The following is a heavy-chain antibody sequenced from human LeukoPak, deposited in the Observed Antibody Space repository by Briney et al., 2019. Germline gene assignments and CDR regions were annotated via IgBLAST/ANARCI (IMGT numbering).Heavy chain of an antibody. J-gene: IGHJ5*02. Sequence: PSETLSLTCAVYDGSFSGYYWSWIRQPPGKGLEWIGESNHSGTTNYNPSLKSRVTISVDTSKNQFSLKLSSVTAADTAVYYCAGDRQGYSSSWHRRGNNWFDPWGQGTLVTVSS. CDR1: DGSFSGYY. D-gene: IGHD6-13*01. CDR2: SNHSGTT. CDR3: AGDRQGYSSSWHRRGNNWFDP. V-gene: IGHV4-34*01.